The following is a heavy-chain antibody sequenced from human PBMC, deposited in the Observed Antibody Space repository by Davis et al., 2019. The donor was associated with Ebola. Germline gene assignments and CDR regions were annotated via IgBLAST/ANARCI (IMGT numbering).Heavy chain of an antibody. V-gene: IGHV3-21*01. J-gene: IGHJ6*02. CDR2: ISSSSSYI. CDR1: RFTFSSYE. Sequence: GESLKISCAASRFTFSSYEMNWVRQAPGKGLEWVSSISSSSSYIYYADSVKGRFTISRDNAKNSLNLQMNSLRAEDTAVYYCASPASPDYYYGMDVWGQGTTVTVSS. CDR3: ASPASPDYYYGMDV.